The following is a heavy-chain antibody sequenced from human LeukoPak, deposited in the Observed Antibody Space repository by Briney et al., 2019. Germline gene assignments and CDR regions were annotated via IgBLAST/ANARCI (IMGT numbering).Heavy chain of an antibody. CDR1: GFTFSSYG. CDR2: ISYDGSNK. V-gene: IGHV3-30*18. J-gene: IGHJ5*02. Sequence: GGSLRLSCAASGFTFSSYGMHWVRQAPGKGLEWVAVISYDGSNKYYADSVKGRFTISRDNSKNTLYLQVNSLRAEDTAVYYCAKDGCDFWSGYFRVCWFDPWGQGTLVTVSS. D-gene: IGHD3-3*01. CDR3: AKDGCDFWSGYFRVCWFDP.